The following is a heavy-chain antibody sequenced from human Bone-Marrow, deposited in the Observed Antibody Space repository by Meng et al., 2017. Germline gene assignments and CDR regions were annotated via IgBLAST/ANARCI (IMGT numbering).Heavy chain of an antibody. J-gene: IGHJ5*02. D-gene: IGHD2-2*01. CDR1: GYPFSGYW. CDR2: IIPILGIA. CDR3: ARDLGYQLPAHNWFDP. Sequence: QVQLVQSGAEVMQPGASMRVSCKASGYPFSGYWIHWVRQAPGQGLEWMGGIIPILGIANYAQKFQGRVTITADKSTSTAYMELSSLRSEDTAVYYCARDLGYQLPAHNWFDPWGQGTLVTVSS. V-gene: IGHV1-69*10.